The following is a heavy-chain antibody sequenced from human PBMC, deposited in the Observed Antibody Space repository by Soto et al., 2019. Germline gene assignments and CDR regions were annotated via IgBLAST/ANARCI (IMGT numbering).Heavy chain of an antibody. D-gene: IGHD2-21*02. J-gene: IGHJ4*02. CDR2: IDSSSRSI. CDR3: ARDPYTSTLVTIMDY. CDR1: GFTFSNYG. V-gene: IGHV3-48*02. Sequence: EVQLVESGGGLAQPGGSLRLSCAASGFTFSNYGMNWVSQAPGKGLEWVSYIDSSSRSIYYSDSVKGRFSISRDNAESSLFLQMNSLRDEDTAVYYCARDPYTSTLVTIMDYWGQGILVTVSS.